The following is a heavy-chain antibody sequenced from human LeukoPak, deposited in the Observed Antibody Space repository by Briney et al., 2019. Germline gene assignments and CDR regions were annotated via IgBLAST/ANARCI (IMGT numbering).Heavy chain of an antibody. Sequence: SETLSLTCTVSGDPFSNHYWSWIRQPPGKGLEWIGYIYHTGSTNYNPSLKSRVTISVDTSKNQFSLKLSSVTAADTAVYYCARGNYVDWFDPWGQGTLVTVSS. CDR3: ARGNYVDWFDP. V-gene: IGHV4-59*11. CDR2: IYHTGST. CDR1: GDPFSNHY. D-gene: IGHD1-7*01. J-gene: IGHJ5*02.